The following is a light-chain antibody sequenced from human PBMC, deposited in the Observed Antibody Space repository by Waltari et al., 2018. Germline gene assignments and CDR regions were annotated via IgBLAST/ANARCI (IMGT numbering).Light chain of an antibody. J-gene: IGKJ2*01. CDR1: QSLGTN. CDR3: QQYNNWPLYT. V-gene: IGKV3-15*01. Sequence: ETVMTQSPATLSVSPGGRATLSCRASQSLGTNLAWYQTKPGQAPRLLSYGASSRATGVPARFSGSGSGTDFTLTISSLQSEDFVVYYCQQYNNWPLYTFGQGTKLEI. CDR2: GAS.